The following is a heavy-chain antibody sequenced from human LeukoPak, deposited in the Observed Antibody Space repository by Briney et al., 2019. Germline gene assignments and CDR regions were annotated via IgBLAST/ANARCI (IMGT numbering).Heavy chain of an antibody. CDR2: TNSGGTST. CDR3: ANPRHQPGY. V-gene: IGHV3-23*01. CDR1: GFPFSDFS. Sequence: GGSLRLSCATSGFPFSDFSMSWVRQAPGKGLEWISTTNSGGTSTYYADSVKGRFTISRDNSKNTLYLQMNSLRAEDTAVYYCANPRHQPGYWGQGTLVTVSS. D-gene: IGHD1-14*01. J-gene: IGHJ4*02.